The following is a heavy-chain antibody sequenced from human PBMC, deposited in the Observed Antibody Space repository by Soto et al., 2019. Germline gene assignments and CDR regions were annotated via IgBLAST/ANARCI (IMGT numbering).Heavy chain of an antibody. CDR3: ARRAETNGWNGFGADKYYFDF. Sequence: ASVKVSFKASGYTFTSYDIYWVRQATGQGLEWMGWMNPNTGNSGYAQKFQGRVTVTSDTSINTVHMELSSLRSEDTAVYYCARRAETNGWNGFGADKYYFDFWGQGTLVTVSS. CDR2: MNPNTGNS. J-gene: IGHJ4*02. V-gene: IGHV1-8*01. CDR1: GYTFTSYD. D-gene: IGHD1-1*01.